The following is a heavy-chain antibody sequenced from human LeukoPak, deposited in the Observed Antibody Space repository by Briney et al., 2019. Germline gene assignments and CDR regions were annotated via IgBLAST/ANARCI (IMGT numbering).Heavy chain of an antibody. CDR1: GFTFSSYS. CDR2: ISSSSTI. J-gene: IGHJ4*02. CDR3: ARDRLTTVTTFDY. D-gene: IGHD4-17*01. V-gene: IGHV3-48*02. Sequence: GGSLRLSCAASGFTFSSYSMNWVRQAPGKGLEWVSYISSSSTIYYADSVKGRFTISRDNAKNSLYLQMNSLRDEDTAVYYCARDRLTTVTTFDYWGQGTLVTVSS.